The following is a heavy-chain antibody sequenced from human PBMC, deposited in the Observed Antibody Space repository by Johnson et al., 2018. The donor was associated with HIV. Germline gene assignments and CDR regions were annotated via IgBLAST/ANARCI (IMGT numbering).Heavy chain of an antibody. Sequence: QVQLVESGGGVVQPGRSLRLSCAASGFNFRNYGMHWVRQAPGKGLEWVAVISFDGSNKYYADSVKGRFTISRDNSKNTLYLQMNSLRPEDTALYYCVRETETLWAFDIGGQGTMVTVSS. CDR3: VRETETLWAFDI. CDR2: ISFDGSNK. V-gene: IGHV3-30*03. CDR1: GFNFRNYG. J-gene: IGHJ3*02. D-gene: IGHD5-24*01.